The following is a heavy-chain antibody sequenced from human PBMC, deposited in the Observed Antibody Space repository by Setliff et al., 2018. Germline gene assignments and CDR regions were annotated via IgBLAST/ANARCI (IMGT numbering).Heavy chain of an antibody. Sequence: SETLSLTCAVSVYSISRDCHWGWIRQPPGKGLEWIGSIYYSGNTYYNASLKGRVTISGYTSKNQFSLKLTAVTAADTAIYYCARHRAVAGAYYFDFWGQGTLVTVSA. CDR3: ARHRAVAGAYYFDF. CDR2: IYYSGNT. V-gene: IGHV4-38-2*01. D-gene: IGHD6-19*01. CDR1: VYSISRDCH. J-gene: IGHJ4*02.